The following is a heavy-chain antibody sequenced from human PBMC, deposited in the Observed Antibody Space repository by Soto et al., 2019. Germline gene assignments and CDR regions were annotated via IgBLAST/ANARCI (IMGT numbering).Heavy chain of an antibody. V-gene: IGHV4-31*03. CDR2: IYYSGST. D-gene: IGHD4-17*01. J-gene: IGHJ4*02. CDR3: ARENGDYVPNYFDY. Sequence: QVQLQESGPELVKPSQTLSLTCTFPVGSISSGGNYWSGSRKHPGKGLEWIGYIYYSGSTYYNPSLKSRVTISVDTSKNQFSLKLSSVTAADTAVYYCARENGDYVPNYFDYWGQGTLVTVSS. CDR1: VGSISSGGNY.